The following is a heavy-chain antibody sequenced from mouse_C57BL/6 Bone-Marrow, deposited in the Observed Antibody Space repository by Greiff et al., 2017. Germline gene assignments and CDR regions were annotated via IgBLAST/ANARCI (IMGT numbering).Heavy chain of an antibody. V-gene: IGHV5-6*01. CDR3: ARRGNPGFAY. Sequence: EVHLVESGGDLVKPGGFLKLSCAASGFTFSSYGLSWVRQTPDKRLEWVATISSGGSYTYYPDSVKGRFTISRDNAKNTLYLQMSSLKSEDTAMYYCARRGNPGFAYWGQGTLVTVSA. J-gene: IGHJ3*01. CDR2: ISSGGSYT. CDR1: GFTFSSYG.